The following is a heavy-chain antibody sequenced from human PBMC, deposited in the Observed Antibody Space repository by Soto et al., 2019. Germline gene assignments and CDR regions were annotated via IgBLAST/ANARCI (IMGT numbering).Heavy chain of an antibody. CDR2: ISYDGSEK. Sequence: QAQLMESGGGVVQPGRSLRLSCAASGFTFSSYAMHWVRQAPGKGLEWVAVISYDGSEKHHADSVKGRFTISRDNSKNTLYLQMDSLRPEDTAVYYCARADAWALPGYRFDYWGQGTLITVSS. D-gene: IGHD3-16*02. V-gene: IGHV3-30-3*01. CDR1: GFTFSSYA. CDR3: ARADAWALPGYRFDY. J-gene: IGHJ4*02.